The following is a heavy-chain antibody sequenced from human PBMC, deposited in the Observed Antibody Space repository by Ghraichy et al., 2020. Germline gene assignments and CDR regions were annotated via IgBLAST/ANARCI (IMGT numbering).Heavy chain of an antibody. CDR3: ARVLLGSLVVGNPGAFDI. J-gene: IGHJ3*02. CDR1: GFTFSKYW. V-gene: IGHV3-7*01. Sequence: GGSLRLSCEGTGFTFSKYWMSWVRQAPGKGLEWVANIKEDGSEKYYVDSVKGRLTISRDNAKNSLSLQMNSLRAEDTAVYYCARVLLGSLVVGNPGAFDIWGQGTKVTVSS. CDR2: IKEDGSEK. D-gene: IGHD3-22*01.